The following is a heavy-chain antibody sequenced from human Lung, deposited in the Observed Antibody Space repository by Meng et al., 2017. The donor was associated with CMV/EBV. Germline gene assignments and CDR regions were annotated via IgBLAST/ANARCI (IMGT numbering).Heavy chain of an antibody. Sequence: SCAASGFTFSGYYMSWIRQAPGKGLEWVSYISSSGSTIYYADSVKGRFTISRDNTKNSLYLQMNSLRAEDTAVYYCARDLGPSCWSGYYPSGMDVWGQGXTVTVSS. CDR1: GFTFSGYY. CDR3: ARDLGPSCWSGYYPSGMDV. D-gene: IGHD3-3*01. J-gene: IGHJ6*02. V-gene: IGHV3-11*01. CDR2: ISSSGSTI.